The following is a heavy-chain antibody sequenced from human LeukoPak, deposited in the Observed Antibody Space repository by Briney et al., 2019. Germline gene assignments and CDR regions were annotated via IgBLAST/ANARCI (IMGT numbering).Heavy chain of an antibody. CDR2: IYYSGST. J-gene: IGHJ3*02. V-gene: IGHV4-59*01. CDR3: ARAGSGYSSSYDAFDI. Sequence: PSETLSLTCAVYGGSFSPYYWSWIRQPPGKGLEWIGYIYYSGSTNYNPSLKSRVTISVDTPKNQFSLKLSSVTAADTAVYYCARAGSGYSSSYDAFDIWGQGTMVTVSS. D-gene: IGHD6-13*01. CDR1: GGSFSPYY.